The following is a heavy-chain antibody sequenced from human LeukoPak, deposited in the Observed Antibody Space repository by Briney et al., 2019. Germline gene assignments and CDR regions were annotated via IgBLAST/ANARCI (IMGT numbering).Heavy chain of an antibody. CDR2: IIPIFGTA. Sequence: ASVKVSCKASGGTFSSYAISWVRQAPGQGLEWMGGIIPIFGTANYAQKFQGRVTITADESTSTAYMELSSLRSEDTAVYYCARAFYSNRVKVKYYYMDVWGKGTTVTVSS. CDR3: ARAFYSNRVKVKYYYMDV. J-gene: IGHJ6*03. CDR1: GGTFSSYA. D-gene: IGHD4-11*01. V-gene: IGHV1-69*13.